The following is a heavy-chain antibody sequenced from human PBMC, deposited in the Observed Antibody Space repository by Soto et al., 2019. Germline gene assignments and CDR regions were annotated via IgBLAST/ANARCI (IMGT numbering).Heavy chain of an antibody. Sequence: KPGGSLRLSCAASGFTFSSYSMNWVRQAPGKGLEWVSSISSSSSYIYYADSVKGRFTISRDNAKNSLYLQMNSLRAEDTAVYYCTRAYYYDSSGWSSYYYGMDVWGKGTTVTVLL. CDR3: TRAYYYDSSGWSSYYYGMDV. D-gene: IGHD3-22*01. J-gene: IGHJ6*04. V-gene: IGHV3-21*01. CDR2: ISSSSSYI. CDR1: GFTFSSYS.